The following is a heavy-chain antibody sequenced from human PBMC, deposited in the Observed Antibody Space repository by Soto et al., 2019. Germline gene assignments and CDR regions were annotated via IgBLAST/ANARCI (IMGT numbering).Heavy chain of an antibody. Sequence: QVQLVESGGGVVQPGRSLRLSCAASGFTFSSYGMHWVRQAPGKGLEWVAVIWYDGSNKYYADSVKGQFTISRDNSKNTLYLQMNSLRAEDTAVYYCARDKYRIAVAGIDYYYYYGMDVWGQGTTVTVSS. D-gene: IGHD6-19*01. CDR2: IWYDGSNK. CDR1: GFTFSSYG. V-gene: IGHV3-33*01. CDR3: ARDKYRIAVAGIDYYYYYGMDV. J-gene: IGHJ6*02.